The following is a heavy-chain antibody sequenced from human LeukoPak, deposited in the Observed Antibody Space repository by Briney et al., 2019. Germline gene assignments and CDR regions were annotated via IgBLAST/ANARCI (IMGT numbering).Heavy chain of an antibody. V-gene: IGHV4-4*07. CDR1: GGSISSYY. Sequence: SETLSLTCTVSGGSISSYYWSWIRQPAGKGLEWIGRIYTSGSTNYNPSLKSRVTMSVDTSKNQFSLKLSSVTAADTAVYYCARTAFHTAMVTFDYWGQGTLVTVSS. CDR3: ARTAFHTAMVTFDY. J-gene: IGHJ4*02. D-gene: IGHD5-18*01. CDR2: IYTSGST.